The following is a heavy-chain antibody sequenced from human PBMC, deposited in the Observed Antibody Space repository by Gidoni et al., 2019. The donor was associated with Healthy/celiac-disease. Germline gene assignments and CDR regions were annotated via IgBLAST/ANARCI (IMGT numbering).Heavy chain of an antibody. J-gene: IGHJ6*02. CDR1: GFTFSSYS. V-gene: IGHV3-21*01. CDR3: ARDGEWSSGGGLYYYYYGMDV. Sequence: EVQLVESGGGLVQPGGSLRLSCAASGFTFSSYSMHWVSQAPGKGLEWVSSISSSSSYIYYADSVKGRFTISRDNAKNSLYLQMNSLRAEDTAVYYCARDGEWSSGGGLYYYYYGMDVWGQGTTVTVSS. CDR2: ISSSSSYI. D-gene: IGHD2-15*01.